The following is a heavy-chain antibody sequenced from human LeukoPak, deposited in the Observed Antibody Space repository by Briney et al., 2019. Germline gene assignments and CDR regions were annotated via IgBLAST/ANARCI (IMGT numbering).Heavy chain of an antibody. D-gene: IGHD2-2*01. J-gene: IGHJ3*01. CDR2: IYHSGST. Sequence: PSETLSLTCTVSGGSISSGGYYWSWIRQPPGKGLEWIGYIYHSGSTYYNPSLKSRVTISVDRSKNQFSLKLSSVTAADTAVYYCARDSAGALVVPAAPFWGQGTMVTVSS. CDR1: GGSISSGGYY. CDR3: ARDSAGALVVPAAPF. V-gene: IGHV4-30-2*01.